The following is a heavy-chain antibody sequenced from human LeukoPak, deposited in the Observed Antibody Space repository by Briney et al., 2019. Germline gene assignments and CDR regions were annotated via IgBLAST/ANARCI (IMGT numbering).Heavy chain of an antibody. CDR2: INNNGGNT. Sequence: GGSLRLSCAASEFTFSNYAMSWVRQAPGKGLEWVSTINNNGGNTYYADSVKGRFTISRDNSKNTLYLQMNSLRAEDTAVYYCARDGYCSGGSCYSGALAYWGQGTLVTVSS. CDR1: EFTFSNYA. V-gene: IGHV3-23*01. D-gene: IGHD2-15*01. J-gene: IGHJ4*02. CDR3: ARDGYCSGGSCYSGALAY.